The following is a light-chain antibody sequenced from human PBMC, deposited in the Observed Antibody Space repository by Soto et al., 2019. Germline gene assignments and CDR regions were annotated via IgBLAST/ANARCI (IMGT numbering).Light chain of an antibody. CDR1: QSVSSN. V-gene: IGKV3-15*01. J-gene: IGKJ2*01. CDR3: QQYNNWPPNT. Sequence: EIVMTQSPATLSVSPGERATLSCRASQSVSSNLAWYQQKPGQAPRLLIYGASTRATGIPARFSGSGSGTEFTLTISSLQSEDFAVYYCQQYNNWPPNTFGQVTMLEIK. CDR2: GAS.